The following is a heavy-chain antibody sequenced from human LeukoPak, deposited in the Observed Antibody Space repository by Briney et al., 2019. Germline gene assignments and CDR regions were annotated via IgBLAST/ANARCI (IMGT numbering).Heavy chain of an antibody. J-gene: IGHJ6*03. CDR1: GYTFTSYG. V-gene: IGHV1-18*01. Sequence: GASVKVSCKASGYTFTSYGISWVRQAPGQGLEWMGWISAYNGNTNYAQKLQGRVTMTTDTSTSTAYMELRSLRSEDTAVYYCARSRATDIYYYYYMDVWGKGTTVTVSS. D-gene: IGHD1-26*01. CDR3: ARSRATDIYYYYYMDV. CDR2: ISAYNGNT.